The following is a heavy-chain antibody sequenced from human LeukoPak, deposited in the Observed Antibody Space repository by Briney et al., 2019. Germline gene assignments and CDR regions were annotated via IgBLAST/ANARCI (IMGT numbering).Heavy chain of an antibody. CDR1: GFTFSSYA. V-gene: IGHV3-23*01. J-gene: IGHJ4*02. CDR3: AKPSTWVQLWSAE. Sequence: GGSLRLSCAASGFTFSSYAMSWVRQAPGKGLGWVSAISGSGGSTYYADSVKGRFTISRDNSKNTRYLQMNILRAEDTAVYYCAKPSTWVQLWSAEWGQGTLVTVSS. CDR2: ISGSGGST. D-gene: IGHD5-18*01.